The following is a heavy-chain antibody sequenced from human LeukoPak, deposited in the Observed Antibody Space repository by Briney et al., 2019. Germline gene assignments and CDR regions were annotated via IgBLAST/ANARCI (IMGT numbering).Heavy chain of an antibody. D-gene: IGHD1-7*01. CDR2: IHQSGST. Sequence: SETLSLTCAVYGGSSSGYYWSWIRHPPGKGLEWIGEIHQSGSTNYNPSLKSRLAISVDTSKSQFSLNLSCVTAADTAVYYCARGIGLELRNWFDPWGQGTLVTVSS. V-gene: IGHV4-34*01. CDR3: ARGIGLELRNWFDP. CDR1: GGSSSGYY. J-gene: IGHJ5*02.